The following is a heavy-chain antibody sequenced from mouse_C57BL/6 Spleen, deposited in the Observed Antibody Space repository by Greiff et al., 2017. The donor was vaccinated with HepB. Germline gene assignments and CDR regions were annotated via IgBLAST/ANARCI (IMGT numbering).Heavy chain of an antibody. CDR3: ARSPYYYGSSWYFDV. J-gene: IGHJ1*03. CDR1: GYAFSSSW. D-gene: IGHD1-1*01. Sequence: QVQLQQSGPELVKPGASVKISCKASGYAFSSSWMNWVKQRPGKGLEWIGRIYPGDGDTNYTGKFKGKATLTADKSSSTAYMQLSSLTSENSAVYFCARSPYYYGSSWYFDVWGTGTTVTVSS. V-gene: IGHV1-82*01. CDR2: IYPGDGDT.